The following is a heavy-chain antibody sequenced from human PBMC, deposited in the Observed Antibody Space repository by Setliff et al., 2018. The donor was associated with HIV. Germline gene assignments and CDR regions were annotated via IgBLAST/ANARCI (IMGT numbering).Heavy chain of an antibody. V-gene: IGHV4-34*01. D-gene: IGHD3-3*01. Sequence: ETLSLTCAVSGGPFYGYFWTWIRQTPGKGLEWIGDIYHDGNTNYNPSLKSRVSISMDMSRATFPLNLKSLTAADMAVYYCARGQQARYDHLSGLSSYYYYMDAWDKGATVTAP. CDR2: IYHDGNT. J-gene: IGHJ6*03. CDR1: GGPFYGYF. CDR3: ARGQQARYDHLSGLSSYYYYMDA.